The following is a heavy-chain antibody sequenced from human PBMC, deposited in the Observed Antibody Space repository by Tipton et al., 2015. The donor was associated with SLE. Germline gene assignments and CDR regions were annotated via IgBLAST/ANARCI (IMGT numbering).Heavy chain of an antibody. CDR2: IDHSRST. D-gene: IGHD6-6*01. J-gene: IGHJ4*01. Sequence: TLSLTCAVYGGSFSVHYWSWSWIRQPPGKGLEWIGEIDHSRSTNYNPSLKSRVTISRDTSKNQFSLRLSSVTAADTAVFYCARQGEQLVPFDYWGHGTLVTVSS. CDR1: GGSFSVHY. CDR3: ARQGEQLVPFDY. V-gene: IGHV4-34*01.